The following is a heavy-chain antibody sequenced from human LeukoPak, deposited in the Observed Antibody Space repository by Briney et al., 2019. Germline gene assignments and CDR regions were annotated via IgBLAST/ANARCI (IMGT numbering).Heavy chain of an antibody. Sequence: GGSLRLSCAASGFTFSTYAMSWVRQAPGRGLEWVSAITDSGGTTYHADSVRGRFTISRDNSKNTLYLQMYSLRAEDTAVYYCAKDADSWSQWYFDYWGQGTLVTLSS. CDR1: GFTFSTYA. V-gene: IGHV3-23*01. CDR2: ITDSGGTT. CDR3: AKDADSWSQWYFDY. D-gene: IGHD1-26*01. J-gene: IGHJ4*02.